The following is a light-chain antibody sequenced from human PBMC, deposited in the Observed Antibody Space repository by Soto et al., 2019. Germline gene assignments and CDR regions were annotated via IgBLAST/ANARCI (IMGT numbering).Light chain of an antibody. CDR2: GAS. Sequence: ELVLPQHPDTLSLSPGGRATLSCRASQSVTTRLAWYQQKPGQPPRLLVSGASVRASGVPVRIRGIGSGTDFTLTISRLVPEDVALYSCQQNSGSPITCGLGPRLEVK. CDR1: QSVTTR. CDR3: QQNSGSPIT. V-gene: IGKV3-20*01. J-gene: IGKJ5*01.